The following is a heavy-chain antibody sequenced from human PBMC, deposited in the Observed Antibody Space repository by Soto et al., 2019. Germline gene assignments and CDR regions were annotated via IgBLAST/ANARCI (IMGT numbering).Heavy chain of an antibody. J-gene: IGHJ6*02. V-gene: IGHV4-59*12. Sequence: PSETLSLTCTVSGGSISSYYWSWIRQPPGKGLEWIGYIYYSGSTNYNPSLKSRVTISVDTSKNQFSLKLSSVTAADTAVYYCARDYYDSSGRINYYYYGMDVWGQGTTVTVSS. D-gene: IGHD3-22*01. CDR2: IYYSGST. CDR3: ARDYYDSSGRINYYYYGMDV. CDR1: GGSISSYY.